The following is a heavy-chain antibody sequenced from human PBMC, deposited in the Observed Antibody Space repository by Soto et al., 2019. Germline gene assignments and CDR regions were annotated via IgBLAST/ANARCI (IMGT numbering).Heavy chain of an antibody. CDR1: GYTFTNHG. CDR3: SRDQVAGIWGDAVDI. D-gene: IGHD3-16*01. CDR2: INPYNANV. V-gene: IGHV1-18*04. J-gene: IGHJ3*02. Sequence: QVQLVQSGAEVKKPGATVKVSCKTSGYTFTNHGINWVRQAPGQGLEWRGWINPYNANVNYAQKLQGRVTMTTDTYTCTAYMYLRSLTSDAEAVYYCSRDQVAGIWGDAVDIWGQGTMVTVSS.